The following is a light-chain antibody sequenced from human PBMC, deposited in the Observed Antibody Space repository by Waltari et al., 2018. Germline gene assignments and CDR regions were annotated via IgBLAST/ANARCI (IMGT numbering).Light chain of an antibody. CDR1: QSVLNRDTKKSY. V-gene: IGKV4-1*01. CDR2: WES. Sequence: DIVMTQSPDSLAVSLGERATITCRSSQSVLNRDTKKSYLAWYQQKSGQTPKLLIYWESTRESGVPDRFSGSGSGTDFTLTITSLQAEDVAVYYCQQYYSTVTFGGGTKVEIK. CDR3: QQYYSTVT. J-gene: IGKJ4*01.